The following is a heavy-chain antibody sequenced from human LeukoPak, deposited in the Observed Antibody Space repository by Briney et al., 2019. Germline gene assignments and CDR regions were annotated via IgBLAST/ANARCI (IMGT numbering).Heavy chain of an antibody. CDR3: AKDEPEHYYGSGSQDNWFDP. Sequence: GSLRLSCAASGFTFSSYAMSWVRQAPGKGLEWVSAISGSGGSTYYADSVKGRFTISRDNSKNTLYLQMNSLRAEDTAVYYCAKDEPEHYYGSGSQDNWFDPWGQGTLVTVSS. CDR2: ISGSGGST. D-gene: IGHD3-10*01. J-gene: IGHJ5*02. V-gene: IGHV3-23*01. CDR1: GFTFSSYA.